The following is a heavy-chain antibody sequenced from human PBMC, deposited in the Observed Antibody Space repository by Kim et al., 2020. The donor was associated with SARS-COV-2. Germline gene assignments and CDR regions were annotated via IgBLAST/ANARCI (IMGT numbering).Heavy chain of an antibody. CDR1: GFTFDDYA. CDR2: ISWNSGSI. CDR3: AKGISVESWELLVPTLGGMDV. D-gene: IGHD1-26*01. J-gene: IGHJ6*02. V-gene: IGHV3-9*01. Sequence: GGSLRLSCAASGFTFDDYAMHWVRQAPGKGLEWVSGISWNSGSIGYADSVKGRFTISRDNAKNSLYLQMNSLRAEDTALYYCAKGISVESWELLVPTLGGMDVWGQGTTVTVSS.